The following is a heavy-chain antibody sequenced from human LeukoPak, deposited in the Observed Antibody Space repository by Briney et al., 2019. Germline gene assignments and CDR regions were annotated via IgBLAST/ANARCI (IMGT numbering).Heavy chain of an antibody. CDR2: IYSGGST. CDR1: GFTVSSNY. J-gene: IGHJ6*03. V-gene: IGHV3-53*01. CDR3: ARVVQLWPGGYYYYYMDV. Sequence: QPGGSLRLSCAASGFTVSSNYMSWVRQAPGKGLEWVSVIYSGGSTYYADSVKGRFTISRDNSKNTLYLQMNSLRAEDTAVYYCARVVQLWPGGYYYYYMDVWGKGTTVTISS. D-gene: IGHD5-18*01.